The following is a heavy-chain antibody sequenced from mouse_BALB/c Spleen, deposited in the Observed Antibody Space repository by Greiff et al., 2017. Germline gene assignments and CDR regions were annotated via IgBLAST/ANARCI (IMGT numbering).Heavy chain of an antibody. V-gene: IGHV5-6*01. CDR2: ISSGGSYT. CDR1: GFTFSSYG. J-gene: IGHJ3*01. CDR3: ARRGDYPFAY. Sequence: EVHLVESGGDLVKPGGSLKLSCAASGFTFSSYGMSWVRQTPDKRLEWVATISSGGSYTYYPDSVKGRFTISRDNAKNTLYLQMSSLKSEDTAMYYCARRGDYPFAYWGQGTLVTVSA. D-gene: IGHD2-4*01.